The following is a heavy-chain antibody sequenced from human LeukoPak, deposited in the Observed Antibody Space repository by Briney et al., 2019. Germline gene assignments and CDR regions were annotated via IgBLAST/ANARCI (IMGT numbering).Heavy chain of an antibody. J-gene: IGHJ3*02. CDR3: ARHYIAAGGGDAFDI. V-gene: IGHV4-39*01. CDR2: IYYSGTI. Sequence: SETLSLTCTVSGGSVNSISYYWGWIRQPPGKGLEWIGSIYYSGTISYNPSLKSRVTISIDTSNNHFSLRLSSVTAADTAVYYCARHYIAAGGGDAFDIWGQGTMVTVSS. CDR1: GGSVNSISYY. D-gene: IGHD6-13*01.